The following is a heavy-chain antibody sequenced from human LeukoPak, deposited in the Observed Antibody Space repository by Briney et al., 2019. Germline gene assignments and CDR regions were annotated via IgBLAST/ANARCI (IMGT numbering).Heavy chain of an antibody. CDR3: AKDGDYYYGSGSYYDY. D-gene: IGHD3-10*01. CDR1: GFTFSSYA. V-gene: IGHV3-23*01. J-gene: IGHJ4*02. Sequence: PGGSLRLSCVASGFTFSSYAMSWVRQAPGKGLEWVSVISGSGGSTYYADSVKGRFNISRDNSKNTLHLQMNSLRAEDTAVYYCAKDGDYYYGSGSYYDYWGQGTLVTVSS. CDR2: ISGSGGST.